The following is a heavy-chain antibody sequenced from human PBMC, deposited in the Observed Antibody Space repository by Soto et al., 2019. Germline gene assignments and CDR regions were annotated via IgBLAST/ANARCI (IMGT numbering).Heavy chain of an antibody. CDR1: GGSISSGNYY. CDR3: ARVFSDSSSFFDP. J-gene: IGHJ5*02. V-gene: IGHV4-31*03. Sequence: PSETLSLTCTVSGGSISSGNYYWSWIRQHPGKGLEWIGYIYYSGSTSYNPSLKSRVTISVDTSKNHFSLKLSSVTAADTAVYYCARVFSDSSSFFDPWGQGTPVTVSS. CDR2: IYYSGST. D-gene: IGHD6-13*01.